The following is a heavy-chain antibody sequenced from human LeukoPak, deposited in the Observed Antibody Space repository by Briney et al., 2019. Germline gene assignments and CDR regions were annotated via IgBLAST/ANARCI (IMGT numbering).Heavy chain of an antibody. CDR1: GFTFGDYA. CDR2: IRNKAYGGTT. V-gene: IGHV3-49*04. CDR3: TRAWAAGKHYVGY. D-gene: IGHD2-15*01. J-gene: IGHJ4*02. Sequence: PGRSLRLSCTTSGFTFGDYAMSWVRQAPGKGLEWVGFIRNKAYGGTTEYAASVKGRFTISRDDSKSIAYLQMNSLKIEDTAVYYCTRAWAAGKHYVGYWGQGTLVTVSS.